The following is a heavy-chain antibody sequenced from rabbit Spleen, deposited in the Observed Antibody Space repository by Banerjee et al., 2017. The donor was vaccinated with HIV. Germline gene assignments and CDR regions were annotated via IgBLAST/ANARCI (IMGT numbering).Heavy chain of an antibody. CDR3: ARDTGSSFSSYGMDL. J-gene: IGHJ6*01. Sequence: QSLEESGGDLVQPEGSLQLSCTASGFSFSDKAVMCWVRQAPGKGLEWIACINAVTGRAVYASWAKGRFTFSKTSSTTVTLQMTSLTVADTATYFCARDTGSSFSSYGMDLWGPGTLVTVS. CDR1: GFSFSDKAV. D-gene: IGHD8-1*01. V-gene: IGHV1S40*01. CDR2: INAVTGRA.